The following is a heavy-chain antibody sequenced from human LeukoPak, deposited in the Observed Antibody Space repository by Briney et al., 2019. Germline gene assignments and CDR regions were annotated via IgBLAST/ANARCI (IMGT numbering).Heavy chain of an antibody. CDR1: GGSISSSSYY. D-gene: IGHD4-23*01. CDR2: LYYSGST. Sequence: SETLSLTCTVSGGSISSSSYYWGWIRQPPGKGLEWIGSLYYSGSTYYNPSLKSRVTISVDTSKNQFSLKLSSVTAADTAVYYCARGRLGGNFDYWGQGTLVTVSS. CDR3: ARGRLGGNFDY. V-gene: IGHV4-39*07. J-gene: IGHJ4*02.